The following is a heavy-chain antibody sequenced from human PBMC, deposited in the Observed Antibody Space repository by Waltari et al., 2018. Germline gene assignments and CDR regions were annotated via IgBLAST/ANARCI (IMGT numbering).Heavy chain of an antibody. CDR3: ARRFSSSSRLIGMDV. CDR1: GYTFTSYG. D-gene: IGHD6-13*01. V-gene: IGHV1-8*03. CDR2: MNPNSGNT. Sequence: QVQLVQSGAEVKKPGASVKVSCKASGYTFTSYGTNWVRQPPGQGLEWMGWMNPNSGNTGYAQKFQGRVTITRNTSISTAYMELSSLRSEDTAVYYCARRFSSSSRLIGMDVWGQGTTVTVSS. J-gene: IGHJ6*02.